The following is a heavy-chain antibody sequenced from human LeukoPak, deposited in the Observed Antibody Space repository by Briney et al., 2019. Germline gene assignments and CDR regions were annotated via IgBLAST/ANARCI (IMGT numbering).Heavy chain of an antibody. D-gene: IGHD3-10*01. J-gene: IGHJ4*02. CDR3: ARGYSGSGRSY. Sequence: SETLSLTCAVYGGSFSGYYWSWIRQPPGKGLEWIGEINHSGSTNYNPSLKSRVTISVDTSKNQFSLKLSSVTAADTAVYYCARGYSGSGRSYWGQGTLVTVSS. V-gene: IGHV4-34*01. CDR1: GGSFSGYY. CDR2: INHSGST.